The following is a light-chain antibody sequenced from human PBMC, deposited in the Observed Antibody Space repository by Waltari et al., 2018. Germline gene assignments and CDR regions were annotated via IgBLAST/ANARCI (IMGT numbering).Light chain of an antibody. V-gene: IGKV1-9*01. CDR1: QGISSY. Sequence: DIQLTQSPSFLSASIGDRVTITSRASQGISSYLAWYQQQPGKAPKLLIYAASTLQSGVPSRFSGSGSGTEFTLTISSLQPEDFATYYCQELNTYPQSLTFGGGTKVEI. J-gene: IGKJ4*01. CDR2: AAS. CDR3: QELNTYPQSLT.